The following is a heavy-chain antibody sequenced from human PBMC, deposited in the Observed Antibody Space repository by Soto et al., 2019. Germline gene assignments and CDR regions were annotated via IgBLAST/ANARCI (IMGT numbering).Heavy chain of an antibody. Sequence: SETLSLTCTVSGGSIGSNNYYWAWIRQPPGKGLEWIGCIYYTGNTYYNPSLKSRVTISVDTSKNQFSLKLNSVTAADTAVYYCARDQNGSPHFDYWGQGTLVTVSS. J-gene: IGHJ4*02. CDR2: IYYTGNT. CDR3: ARDQNGSPHFDY. V-gene: IGHV4-39*07. CDR1: GGSIGSNNYY. D-gene: IGHD1-26*01.